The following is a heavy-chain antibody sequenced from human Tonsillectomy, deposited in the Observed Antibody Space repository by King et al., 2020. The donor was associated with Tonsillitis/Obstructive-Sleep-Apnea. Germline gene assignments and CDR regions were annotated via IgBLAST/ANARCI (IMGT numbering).Heavy chain of an antibody. CDR2: IYPGDSDT. D-gene: IGHD5-12*01. V-gene: IGHV5-51*01. CDR3: ARHDVMGGYENSYYLDV. J-gene: IGHJ6*03. Sequence: QLVQSGADVKKPGESLKISCKGSGYSFTTYWIGWVRQMPGKGLEWMGIIYPGDSDTIYSPSFQDQVTISADKSISAAYLQWSSLKASDTAMYYCARHDVMGGYENSYYLDVWGKGTTVTVSS. CDR1: GYSFTTYW.